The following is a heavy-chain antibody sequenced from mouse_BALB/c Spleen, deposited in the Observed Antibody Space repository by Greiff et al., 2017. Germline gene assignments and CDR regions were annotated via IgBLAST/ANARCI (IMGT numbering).Heavy chain of an antibody. V-gene: IGHV1-54*01. Sequence: VQLQESGAELVRPGTSVKVSCKASGYAFTNYLIEWVKQRPGQGLEWIGVINPGSGGTNYNEKFKGKATQTADKSSSTAYMQLSSLTSDDSAVYFCARGDYYGSSYAMDYWGQGTSVTVSS. CDR1: GYAFTNYL. CDR3: ARGDYYGSSYAMDY. CDR2: INPGSGGT. J-gene: IGHJ4*01. D-gene: IGHD1-1*01.